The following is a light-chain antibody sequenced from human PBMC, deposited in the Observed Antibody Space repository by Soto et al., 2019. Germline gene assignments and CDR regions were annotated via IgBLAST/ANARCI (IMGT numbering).Light chain of an antibody. CDR3: QQYNSYWT. Sequence: IQRTQAPSSLSASVLYRVTITCRASQSISSWLAWYQQKPGKAPKLLIYDASSLESGVPSRFSGSGSGTEFTLTISSLQPDDFATYYCQQYNSYWTFGQGTKVDTK. CDR1: QSISSW. V-gene: IGKV1-5*01. J-gene: IGKJ1*01. CDR2: DAS.